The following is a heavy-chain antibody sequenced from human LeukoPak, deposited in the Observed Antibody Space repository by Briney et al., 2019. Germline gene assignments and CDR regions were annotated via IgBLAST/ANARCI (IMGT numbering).Heavy chain of an antibody. V-gene: IGHV1-46*01. CDR2: INPSGGST. Sequence: ASVKVSCKASGYTFTSYYMHWVRQAPGQGLEWMGIINPSGGSTSYAQKFQGRVTITADNSTSTAYMELSSLRSEDTAVYYCAENYYDSSGYYNWGQGTLVTVSS. D-gene: IGHD3-22*01. J-gene: IGHJ4*02. CDR1: GYTFTSYY. CDR3: AENYYDSSGYYN.